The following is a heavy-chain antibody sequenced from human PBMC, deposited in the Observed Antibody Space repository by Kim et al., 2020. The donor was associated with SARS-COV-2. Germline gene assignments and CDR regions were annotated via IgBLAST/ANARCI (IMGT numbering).Heavy chain of an antibody. D-gene: IGHD6-19*01. Sequence: YTEYAGSVKSQITINPDPSKYQFSLQLNSVSPEDTAVYYCARTVTGRADYWGQGTLVTVSS. CDR3: ARTVTGRADY. J-gene: IGHJ4*02. CDR2: YT. V-gene: IGHV6-1*01.